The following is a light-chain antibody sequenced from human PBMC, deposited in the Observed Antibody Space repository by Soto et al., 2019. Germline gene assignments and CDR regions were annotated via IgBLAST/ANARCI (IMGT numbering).Light chain of an antibody. J-gene: IGLJ1*01. V-gene: IGLV2-23*02. CDR2: EVI. CDR1: SSDVGSYNL. Sequence: QSVLTQPASVAGSPGQSITIPCTGTSSDVGSYNLVSWYQQHPGKAPKLIIYEVIKRPSGVSNRFSGSKSGNTASLTISGLQAEDEADYYCRSYGGSTTYVFGTGTKVTVL. CDR3: RSYGGSTTYV.